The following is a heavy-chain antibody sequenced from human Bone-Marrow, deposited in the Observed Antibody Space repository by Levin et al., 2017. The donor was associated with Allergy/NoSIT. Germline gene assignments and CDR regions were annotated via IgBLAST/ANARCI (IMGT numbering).Heavy chain of an antibody. CDR3: ARVGGGYTYGYPLYYFDY. J-gene: IGHJ4*02. V-gene: IGHV4-39*07. CDR2: MFYSGST. Sequence: SETLSLTCSVSGDSFSSSSYYWAWIRQPPGKGLEWIGSMFYSGSTYYKPSLESRVTISVDTSKRQFSLRLSSVTAADTAVYYCARVGGGYTYGYPLYYFDYWGQGTLVTVSS. D-gene: IGHD5-18*01. CDR1: GDSFSSSSYY.